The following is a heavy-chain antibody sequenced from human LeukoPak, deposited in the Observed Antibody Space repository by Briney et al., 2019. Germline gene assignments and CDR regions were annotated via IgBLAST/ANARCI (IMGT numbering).Heavy chain of an antibody. J-gene: IGHJ4*02. CDR2: ISSSSRYI. D-gene: IGHD2-2*01. CDR3: AGGSSTNSYYFDY. CDR1: GFTFSSYS. Sequence: GSLRLSCAASGFTFSSYSMNWVRQAPGKGLEWISSISSSSRYIYYADSVKGRFTISRDNAQNSVYLQMNSLRAEDTAVYFCAGGSSTNSYYFDYWGQGTLVTVSS. V-gene: IGHV3-21*01.